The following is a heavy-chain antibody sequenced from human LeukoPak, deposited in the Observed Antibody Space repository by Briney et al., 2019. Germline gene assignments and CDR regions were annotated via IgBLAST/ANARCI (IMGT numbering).Heavy chain of an antibody. CDR1: GFTFSSYA. CDR3: AREGSTRELQDAFDY. Sequence: PGGSLRLSCAAPGFTFSSYAMHWVRQAPGKGLEWVAVISYDGSNKYYADSVKGRFTISRDNSKNTLYLQMNSLRAEDTAVYYCAREGSTRELQDAFDYWGQGTLVTVSS. V-gene: IGHV3-30-3*01. D-gene: IGHD1-7*01. J-gene: IGHJ4*02. CDR2: ISYDGSNK.